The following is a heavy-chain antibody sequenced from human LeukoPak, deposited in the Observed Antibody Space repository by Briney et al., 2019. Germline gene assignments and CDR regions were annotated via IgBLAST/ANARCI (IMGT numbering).Heavy chain of an antibody. CDR3: ARVSATVVTPPLD. D-gene: IGHD4-23*01. J-gene: IGHJ4*02. V-gene: IGHV1-18*04. CDR2: ISAYNGNT. Sequence: ASVKVSCKASGYTFTGYYMHWVRQAPGQGLEWMGWISAYNGNTNYAQKLQGRVTMTTDTSTSTAYMELRSLRSDDTAVYYCARVSATVVTPPLDWGQGTLVTVSS. CDR1: GYTFTGYY.